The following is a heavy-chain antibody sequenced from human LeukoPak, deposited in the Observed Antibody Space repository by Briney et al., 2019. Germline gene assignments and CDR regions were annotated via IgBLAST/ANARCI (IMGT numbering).Heavy chain of an antibody. CDR2: ITTSVGNT. V-gene: IGHV3-23*01. D-gene: IGHD7-27*01. CDR3: AKDGGLWVSAHWGDS. J-gene: IGHJ4*02. Sequence: GGSLRLSCAASGFTFSSYTMSWVRQAPGKGLEWVSTITTSVGNTYYADSVKGRFTVSRDNSKNTLFLQMNSLRAEDTAVYYCAKDGGLWVSAHWGDSWGRGTLVTVSS. CDR1: GFTFSSYT.